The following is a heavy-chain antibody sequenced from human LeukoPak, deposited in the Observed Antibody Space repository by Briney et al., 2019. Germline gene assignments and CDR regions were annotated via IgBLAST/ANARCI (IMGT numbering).Heavy chain of an antibody. CDR1: GFTFSSYA. Sequence: GGSLRLSCAASGFTFSSYAMHWVRQAPGKGLEYVSAISSNGGSTYYANSVKGRFTISRDNSKNTLYLQMGSLRAEDMAVYYCARLYYDSSGSAHFDYWGQGTLVTVSS. V-gene: IGHV3-64*01. J-gene: IGHJ4*02. CDR3: ARLYYDSSGSAHFDY. D-gene: IGHD3-22*01. CDR2: ISSNGGST.